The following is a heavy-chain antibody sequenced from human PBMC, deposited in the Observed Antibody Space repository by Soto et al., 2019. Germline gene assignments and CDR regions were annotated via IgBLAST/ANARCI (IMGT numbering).Heavy chain of an antibody. CDR2: IQYRGST. J-gene: IGHJ6*02. Sequence: PSETLSLTCTVSDASITTGAYYWGLIRQPPGKGLEWIGTIQYRGSTYYNPSLKSRVTMSLDTSKNQYSLRLSSVTAADTAVYFCAREDDGGDSLDVWGQGTTVTVSS. CDR3: AREDDGGDSLDV. CDR1: DASITTGAYY. D-gene: IGHD2-21*02. V-gene: IGHV4-39*02.